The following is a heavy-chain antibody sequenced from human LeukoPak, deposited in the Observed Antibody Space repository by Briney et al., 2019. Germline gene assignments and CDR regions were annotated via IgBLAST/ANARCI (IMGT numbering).Heavy chain of an antibody. J-gene: IGHJ6*03. Sequence: PGESLKISCQGSGYSFTSYWIGWVRQLPGKGLEWMGIICPGDSDTRYSPSFQGQVTISADKSISTAYLQWSSLKASDTAMYYCARNRLDSSGYKSDYYYMDVWGKGTTVTVSS. D-gene: IGHD3-22*01. CDR1: GYSFTSYW. CDR3: ARNRLDSSGYKSDYYYMDV. V-gene: IGHV5-51*01. CDR2: ICPGDSDT.